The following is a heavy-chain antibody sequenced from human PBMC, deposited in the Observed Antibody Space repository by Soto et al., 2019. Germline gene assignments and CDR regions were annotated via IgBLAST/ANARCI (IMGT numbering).Heavy chain of an antibody. Sequence: QVQLQESGPGLVKPSETLSLTCSVSGVSISSYYWSWIRHPPGKGLEWIGNVFYTGGTSYNPSLEIRVTLSLDTSKNQLSLTLDSVTAAATAVYYCAIRPIVAADYYYMDVWGKGTTVIVSS. V-gene: IGHV4-59*08. D-gene: IGHD6-13*01. J-gene: IGHJ6*03. CDR2: VFYTGGT. CDR1: GVSISSYY. CDR3: AIRPIVAADYYYMDV.